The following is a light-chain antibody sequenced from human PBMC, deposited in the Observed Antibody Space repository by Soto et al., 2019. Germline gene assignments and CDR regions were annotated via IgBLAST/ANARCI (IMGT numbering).Light chain of an antibody. CDR1: SSDVGGYNY. J-gene: IGLJ2*01. Sequence: QSALTQPASVSGSPGQSITISCTGTSSDVGGYNYVSWYQQYPGKAPKLIIYDVSNRPSGVSNRFSGSKSDNTASLTISGLQAEDEADYYCSSFTSSITVVFGGGTKLTVL. CDR2: DVS. CDR3: SSFTSSITVV. V-gene: IGLV2-14*01.